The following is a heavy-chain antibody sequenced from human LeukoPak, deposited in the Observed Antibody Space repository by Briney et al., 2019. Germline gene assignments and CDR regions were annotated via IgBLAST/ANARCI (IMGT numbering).Heavy chain of an antibody. D-gene: IGHD5-12*01. V-gene: IGHV3-7*01. CDR3: AKDPSGYSGYTDY. CDR2: IKQDGSEK. Sequence: QPGGSLRLSCAASGFTFSSYWMSWVRQASGKGLEWVANIKQDGSEKYYVDSVKGRFTISRDNAKNSLYLQMNSLRAEDTAVYYCAKDPSGYSGYTDYWGQGTLVTVSS. J-gene: IGHJ4*02. CDR1: GFTFSSYW.